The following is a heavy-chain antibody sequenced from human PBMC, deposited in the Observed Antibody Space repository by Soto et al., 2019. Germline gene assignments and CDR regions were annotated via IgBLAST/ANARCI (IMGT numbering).Heavy chain of an antibody. CDR2: IYSGGST. J-gene: IGHJ6*02. CDR3: ARDMIFGVVLGMDV. D-gene: IGHD3-3*01. CDR1: GFTVSSNY. V-gene: IGHV3-53*01. Sequence: GGSLRLSCAASGFTVSSNYMSWVRRAPGKGLEWVSVIYSGGSTYYADSVKGRFTISRDNSKNTLYLQMNSLRAEDTAVYYCARDMIFGVVLGMDVWGQGTTVTVS.